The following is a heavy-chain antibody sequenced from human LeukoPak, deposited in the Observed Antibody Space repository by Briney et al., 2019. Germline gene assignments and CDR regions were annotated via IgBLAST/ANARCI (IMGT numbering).Heavy chain of an antibody. CDR2: IKQDGSEK. CDR1: GFTFSSYW. Sequence: GGSLRLSCAASGFTFSSYWMSWVRQAPGKGLEWVANIKQDGSEKYYVDSVKGRFTISRDNAKNSLYLQMSSLRAEDTAVYYCARVTAMGRYAFDIWGQGTMVTVSS. J-gene: IGHJ3*02. V-gene: IGHV3-7*03. D-gene: IGHD2-21*02. CDR3: ARVTAMGRYAFDI.